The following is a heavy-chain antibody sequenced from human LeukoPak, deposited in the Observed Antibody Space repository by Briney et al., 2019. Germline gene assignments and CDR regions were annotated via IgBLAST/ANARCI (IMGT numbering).Heavy chain of an antibody. CDR3: ARPPDRYCSGGSCYFSDY. D-gene: IGHD2-15*01. J-gene: IGHJ4*02. Sequence: GESLKISCKGFGYSFTSYWIGWVRQMPGKGLEWMGIIYPGDSDTRYSPSFQGQVTISADKSISTAYLQWSGLKASDTAMYYCARPPDRYCSGGSCYFSDYWGQGTLVTVSS. CDR1: GYSFTSYW. CDR2: IYPGDSDT. V-gene: IGHV5-51*01.